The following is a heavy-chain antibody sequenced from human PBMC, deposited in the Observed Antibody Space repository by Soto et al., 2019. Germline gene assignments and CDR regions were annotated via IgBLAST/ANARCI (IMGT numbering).Heavy chain of an antibody. CDR1: GFTFSGSA. V-gene: IGHV3-73*01. CDR2: IRSKANNYAT. CDR3: TRPGADYGDDY. Sequence: GGSLRLSCAASGFTFSGSAMHWVRQASGKGLEWVGRIRSKANNYATAYAASVKGRFTISRDDSKNTAYLQMNSLKTEDTAMYYCTRPGADYGDDYWGQGXLVTVSS. D-gene: IGHD4-17*01. J-gene: IGHJ4*02.